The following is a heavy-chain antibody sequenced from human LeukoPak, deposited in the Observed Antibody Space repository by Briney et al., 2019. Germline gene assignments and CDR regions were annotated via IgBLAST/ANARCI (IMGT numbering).Heavy chain of an antibody. CDR1: GFTVSRYY. D-gene: IGHD7-27*01. J-gene: IGHJ4*02. CDR3: AKDLHNWGFDY. Sequence: PGGSLRLSCAASGFTVSRYYLGWVRQAPGKGLECVSVISSSGDPYYADSVKGRFTISRDISKNTLYLQMNSLRAEDTAMYYCAKDLHNWGFDYWGQGTLATVSS. CDR2: ISSSGDP. V-gene: IGHV3-53*01.